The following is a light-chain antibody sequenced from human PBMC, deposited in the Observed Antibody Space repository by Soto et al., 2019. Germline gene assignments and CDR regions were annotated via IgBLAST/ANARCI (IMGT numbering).Light chain of an antibody. Sequence: QSALTQPASVSGSPGQSITISCTGTSSDVGGYNYVSWYQQHPGKAPKLMIYDVSNRPSGVPNRFSGSKSGNTASLTISGRQDEDEADYYCSSYTSSSPYVFGTGTKLTVL. J-gene: IGLJ1*01. CDR1: SSDVGGYNY. CDR2: DVS. V-gene: IGLV2-14*01. CDR3: SSYTSSSPYV.